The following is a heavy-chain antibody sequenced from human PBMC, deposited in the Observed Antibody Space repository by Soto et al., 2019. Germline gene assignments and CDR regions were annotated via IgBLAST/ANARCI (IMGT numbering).Heavy chain of an antibody. CDR1: GGTFSSYA. Sequence: ASVKVSCKASGGTFSSYAISWVRQAPGQGLEWMGGIIPIFGTANYAQKFQGRVTITADESTSTAYMELSSLRSEDTAVYYCARDKRVRGVIITKWYGMDVWGQGTTVTVSS. CDR3: ARDKRVRGVIITKWYGMDV. D-gene: IGHD3-10*01. V-gene: IGHV1-69*13. J-gene: IGHJ6*02. CDR2: IIPIFGTA.